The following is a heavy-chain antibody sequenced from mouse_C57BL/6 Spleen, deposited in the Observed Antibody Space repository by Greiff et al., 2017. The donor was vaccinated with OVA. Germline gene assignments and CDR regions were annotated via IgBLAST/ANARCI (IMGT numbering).Heavy chain of an antibody. CDR2: IDPSDSYT. D-gene: IGHD1-1*01. J-gene: IGHJ2*01. CDR3: ARYYGSSPDY. CDR1: GYTFTSYW. V-gene: IGHV1-59*01. Sequence: QVQLKQPGAELVRPGPSVKLSCKASGYTFTSYWMHWVKQRPGQGLEWIGVIDPSDSYTNYNQKFKGKATLTVDTSSSTAYMQLSSLTSEDSAVYYCARYYGSSPDYWGQGTTLTVSS.